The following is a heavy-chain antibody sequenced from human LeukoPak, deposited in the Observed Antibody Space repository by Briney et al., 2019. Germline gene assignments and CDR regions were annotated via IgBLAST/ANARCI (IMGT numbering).Heavy chain of an antibody. D-gene: IGHD3-22*01. V-gene: IGHV1-2*06. CDR1: GYTFTGYY. Sequence: APVKVSCKASGYTFTGYYMHWVRQAPGQGLEWMGRINPNSGGTNYAQKFQGRVTMTRDTSISTAYMELSRLRSDDTAVYYCAREEKDYYDSTYWGQGTLVTASS. CDR3: AREEKDYYDSTY. J-gene: IGHJ4*02. CDR2: INPNSGGT.